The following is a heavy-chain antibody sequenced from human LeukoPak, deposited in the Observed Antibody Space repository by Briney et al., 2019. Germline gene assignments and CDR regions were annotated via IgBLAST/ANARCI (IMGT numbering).Heavy chain of an antibody. V-gene: IGHV3-48*03. CDR1: GFTFSSYE. D-gene: IGHD5-12*01. CDR3: ARAWSSRGYSGYDYYFDY. CDR2: ISSSGSTR. Sequence: PGGSLRLSCAASGFTFSSYEMDWVRQAPGKGLEWVSYISSSGSTRYYADSVKGRFTISRDNAKNSLYLQMNSLRAEHTALYHCARAWSSRGYSGYDYYFDYWGQGTLVTVSS. J-gene: IGHJ4*02.